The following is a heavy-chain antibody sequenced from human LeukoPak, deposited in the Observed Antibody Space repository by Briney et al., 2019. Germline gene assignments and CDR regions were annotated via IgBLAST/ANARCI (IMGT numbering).Heavy chain of an antibody. CDR3: VQWLAY. V-gene: IGHV3-30*04. CDR1: GFTFTNYA. D-gene: IGHD6-19*01. CDR2: ISYDGSNK. Sequence: GGSLRLSCAASGFTFTNYAMHWVRQAPGKGLEWVAVISYDGSNKYYADSVKGRFTISRDNSKNTLYLQMNSLRAEDTAVYYCVQWLAYWGQGTLVTVSS. J-gene: IGHJ4*02.